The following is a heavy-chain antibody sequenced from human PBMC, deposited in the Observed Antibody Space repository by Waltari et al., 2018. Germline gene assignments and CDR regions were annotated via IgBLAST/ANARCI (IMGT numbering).Heavy chain of an antibody. CDR3: ATEVEMSASGQLDY. Sequence: QVQLVQSGAAVKKTGASVKVSCKVPGYTLIEFSLHWVRLATVKGLEWMGGFDPEDGETIYAQMFQGRVTMTLDTSTNTAYMELTSLRSEDTAVYYCATEVEMSASGQLDYWGQGTLVTVAS. D-gene: IGHD1-1*01. CDR2: FDPEDGET. CDR1: GYTLIEFS. J-gene: IGHJ4*02. V-gene: IGHV1-24*01.